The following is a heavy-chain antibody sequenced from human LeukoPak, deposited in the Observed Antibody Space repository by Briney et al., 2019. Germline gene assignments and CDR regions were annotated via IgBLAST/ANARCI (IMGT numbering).Heavy chain of an antibody. CDR1: GYSFTNYW. CDR3: ARRSSGWYQDY. Sequence: GESLKISCKGSGYSFTNYWIGWVRQMPGKGLEWMGIIYPGDSDTKYSPSFQGQVTISADKSTSTAYLQWSSLKASDTAMYYRARRSSGWYQDYWGQGTLVTVSS. J-gene: IGHJ4*02. D-gene: IGHD6-19*01. V-gene: IGHV5-51*01. CDR2: IYPGDSDT.